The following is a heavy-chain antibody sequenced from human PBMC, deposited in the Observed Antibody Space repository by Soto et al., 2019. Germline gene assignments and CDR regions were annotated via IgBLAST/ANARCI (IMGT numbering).Heavy chain of an antibody. D-gene: IGHD3-10*01. J-gene: IGHJ6*02. CDR1: GGSVSSGSYY. CDR3: ASSGSSWVAGDYYYYGMDV. V-gene: IGHV4-61*01. CDR2: IYYSGST. Sequence: SETLSLTCTVSGGSVSSGSYYWSWIRQPPGKGLEWIGYIYYSGSTNYNPSLKSRVTISVDTSKNQFSLKLSSVTAADTAVYYCASSGSSWVAGDYYYYGMDVWGQGTTVTVSS.